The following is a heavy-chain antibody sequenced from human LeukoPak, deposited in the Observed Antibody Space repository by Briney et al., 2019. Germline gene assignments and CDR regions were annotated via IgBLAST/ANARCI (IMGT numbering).Heavy chain of an antibody. Sequence: PSETLSLTCTVSGGSISSSSYYWGWIRQPPGKGLEWIGNIYYSGSTYYNPSLKSRVTTSVDTSKNQFSLKLSSVTAADTAVYYCVRLVARSWPTDSWGQGTLVTVSS. J-gene: IGHJ4*02. D-gene: IGHD6-13*01. CDR1: GGSISSSSYY. V-gene: IGHV4-39*01. CDR2: IYYSGST. CDR3: VRLVARSWPTDS.